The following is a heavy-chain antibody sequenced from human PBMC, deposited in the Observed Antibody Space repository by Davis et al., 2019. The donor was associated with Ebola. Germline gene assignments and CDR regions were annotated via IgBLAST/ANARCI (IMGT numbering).Heavy chain of an antibody. CDR3: ATYYDFWSGHYGMDV. V-gene: IGHV4-59*01. Sequence: MPSETLSLTCTVSGGSISSYYWSCIRQPPGKGMEWIGYIYYSGSTNYNPSLKSRAPISVDTSKNQFSLKLSSVTAADPAVYYVATYYDFWSGHYGMDVWGQGTTVTVSS. CDR1: GGSISSYY. CDR2: IYYSGST. J-gene: IGHJ6*02. D-gene: IGHD3-3*01.